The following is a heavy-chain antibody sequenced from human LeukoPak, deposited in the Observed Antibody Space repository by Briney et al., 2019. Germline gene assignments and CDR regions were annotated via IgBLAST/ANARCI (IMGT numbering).Heavy chain of an antibody. J-gene: IGHJ6*03. V-gene: IGHV4-30-4*08. CDR1: GGSISSGDYY. Sequence: PSQTLSLTCTVSGGSISSGDYYWSWIRQPPGKGLEWIGYIYYSGSTYYNPSLKSRVTISVDTSKNQFSLKLSSVTAADTAVYYCARGQAGTAMYYYYYYMDVWGKGTTVTVSS. CDR3: ARGQAGTAMYYYYYYMDV. CDR2: IYYSGST. D-gene: IGHD5-18*01.